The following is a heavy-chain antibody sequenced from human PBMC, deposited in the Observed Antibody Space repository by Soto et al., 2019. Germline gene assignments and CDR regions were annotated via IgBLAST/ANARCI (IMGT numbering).Heavy chain of an antibody. CDR2: ISYDGSNK. Sequence: GGSLRLSCAASGFTFSSYAMHWVRQAPGKGLEWVAVISYDGSNKYYADSVKGRFTISRDNSKNTLYLQMNSLRAEDTAVYYCARDGGESIVATHDYYYYYGMDVWGQGTTVTVSS. V-gene: IGHV3-30-3*01. CDR3: ARDGGESIVATHDYYYYYGMDV. J-gene: IGHJ6*02. CDR1: GFTFSSYA. D-gene: IGHD5-12*01.